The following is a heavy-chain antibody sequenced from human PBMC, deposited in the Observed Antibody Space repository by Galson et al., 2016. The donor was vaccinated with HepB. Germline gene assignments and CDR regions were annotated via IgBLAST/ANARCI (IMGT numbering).Heavy chain of an antibody. J-gene: IGHJ4*02. V-gene: IGHV3-43D*03. D-gene: IGHD6-19*01. Sequence: SLRLSCAASGFTFSSSSMHWVRQAPGKGLEWVSLISWDAGTTYYVDSVKGRFTISRDSTKNSLYLQMNSLRPEDTAIYYCVNVGSAIAVTGYFDNWGQGTMVTFSS. CDR3: VNVGSAIAVTGYFDN. CDR2: ISWDAGTT. CDR1: GFTFSSSS.